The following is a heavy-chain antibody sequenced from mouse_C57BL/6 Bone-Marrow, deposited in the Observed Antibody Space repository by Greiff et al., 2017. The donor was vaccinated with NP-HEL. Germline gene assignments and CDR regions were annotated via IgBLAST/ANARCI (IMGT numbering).Heavy chain of an antibody. CDR3: TTVGFAY. V-gene: IGHV14-4*01. J-gene: IGHJ3*01. D-gene: IGHD1-1*01. CDR1: GFNIKDDY. Sequence: VHVKQSGAELVRPGASVKLSCTASGFNIKDDYMHWVKQRPEQGLEWIGWIDPENGDTAYASKFQGNATITADTSSNTAYLQLSSLTSEDTAVYYCTTVGFAYWGQGTLVTVSA. CDR2: IDPENGDT.